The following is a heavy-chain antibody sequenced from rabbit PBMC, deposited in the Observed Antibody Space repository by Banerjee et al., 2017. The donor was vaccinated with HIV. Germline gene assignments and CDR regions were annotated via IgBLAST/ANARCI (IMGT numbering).Heavy chain of an antibody. V-gene: IGHV1S45*01. CDR1: GFSFSNKYE. Sequence: QEQLVESGGGLVKPEGSLTLTCTASGFSFSNKYEMCWVRQAPGKGLEWIACINTSSGNTVYASWAKGRFTISKTSSTAVTLQMTSLAAADTATYFCAREGPDTYYAFNLWGQGTLVTVS. J-gene: IGHJ4*01. CDR3: AREGPDTYYAFNL. D-gene: IGHD1-1*01. CDR2: INTSSGNT.